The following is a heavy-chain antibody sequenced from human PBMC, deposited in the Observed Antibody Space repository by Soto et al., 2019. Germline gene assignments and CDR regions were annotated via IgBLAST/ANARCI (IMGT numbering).Heavy chain of an antibody. CDR2: IYYSGST. J-gene: IGHJ4*02. D-gene: IGHD5-18*01. CDR1: GGSISSGGYY. Sequence: PSETLCLTCTVSGGSISSGGYYWSWIRQHPGKGLEWIGYIYYSGSTYYNPSLKSRVTISVDTSKNQFSLKLSSVTAADTAVYYCARGTDTVDTAISYYFDYWGQGTLVTVSS. V-gene: IGHV4-31*03. CDR3: ARGTDTVDTAISYYFDY.